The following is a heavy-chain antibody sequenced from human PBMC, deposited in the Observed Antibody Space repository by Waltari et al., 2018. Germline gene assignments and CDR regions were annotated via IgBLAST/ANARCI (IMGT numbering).Heavy chain of an antibody. CDR3: ATEVEMSASGQLDY. CDR1: GSTLIDFS. V-gene: IGHV1-24*01. D-gene: IGHD1-1*01. Sequence: QVQLVPSGAEVKTTGAPVKVHCQASGSTLIDFSLHRVRLAPGKGLQWMVGFDPEDGETIYAQMFQGRGTMTLDTSTNTAYMELTSLRSEDTAVYYCATEVEMSASGQLDYWGQGTLVTVAS. J-gene: IGHJ4*02. CDR2: FDPEDGET.